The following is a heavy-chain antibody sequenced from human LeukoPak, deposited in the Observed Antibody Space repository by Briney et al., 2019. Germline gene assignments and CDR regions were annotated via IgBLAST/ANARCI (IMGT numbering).Heavy chain of an antibody. D-gene: IGHD6-25*01. J-gene: IGHJ3*02. CDR1: GFTFSSYA. V-gene: IGHV3-23*01. CDR2: ISGSGGNT. CDR3: ARDQRDAFDI. Sequence: QPGGSLRLSCAASGFTFSSYAMSWVRQAPGKGLEGVSAISGSGGNTYYADSVKGRFTISRDNSKNTLYLQMNSLRAEDTAVYYCARDQRDAFDIWGQGTMVTVSS.